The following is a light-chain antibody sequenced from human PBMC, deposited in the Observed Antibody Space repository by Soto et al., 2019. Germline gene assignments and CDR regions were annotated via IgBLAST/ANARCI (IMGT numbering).Light chain of an antibody. J-gene: IGLJ3*02. Sequence: QSALTQPASVSGSPGQSITISCTGTSSDVGGYNYVSWYQQHPGNAPKLMIYEVSNRPSGVSNRFSGSKSGNTASLTISGFQAEDEADYYCSEYTSSSTRVFGGGTKLTVL. CDR3: SEYTSSSTRV. CDR1: SSDVGGYNY. V-gene: IGLV2-14*01. CDR2: EVS.